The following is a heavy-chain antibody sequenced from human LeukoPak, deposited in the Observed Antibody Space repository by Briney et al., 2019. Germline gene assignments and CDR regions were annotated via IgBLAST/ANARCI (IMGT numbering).Heavy chain of an antibody. CDR3: AREQLRYFDWLTNRAYYFDY. CDR2: ISSSSSTI. CDR1: GFTFSSYE. J-gene: IGHJ4*02. D-gene: IGHD3-9*01. Sequence: GGSLRLSCAASGFTFSSYEMNWVRQAPGKGLEWVSYISSSSSTIYYADSVKGRFTISRDNAKNSLYLQMNSLRAEDTAVYYCAREQLRYFDWLTNRAYYFDYWGQGTLVTVSS. V-gene: IGHV3-48*03.